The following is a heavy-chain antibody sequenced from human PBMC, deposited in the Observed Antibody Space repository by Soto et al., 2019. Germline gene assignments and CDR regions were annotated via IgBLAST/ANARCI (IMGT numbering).Heavy chain of an antibody. CDR1: GFTVSSNY. J-gene: IGHJ4*02. V-gene: IGHV3-66*01. CDR3: ARGTDSGWWTYYFDY. D-gene: IGHD6-19*01. Sequence: EVQLVESGGGLVQPGGSPRLSCAASGFTVSSNYMSWVRQAPGKGLEWVSVIYSGGSTYYADSVKGRFTISRDNSKNTLYLQMNSLRAEDTAVYYCARGTDSGWWTYYFDYWGQGTLVTVSS. CDR2: IYSGGST.